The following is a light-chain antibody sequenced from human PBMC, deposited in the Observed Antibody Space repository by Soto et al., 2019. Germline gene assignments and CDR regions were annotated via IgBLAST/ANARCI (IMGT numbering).Light chain of an antibody. V-gene: IGKV1-5*03. CDR2: KAS. Sequence: DIQMTQSPSTLPASVGDRVTITCRANQSISTWLAWYQQKPGKAPNLLIYKASRLETGVPSRFSGSVSGTEFTLTISSLQPDDFAPYYCQHYNSYSEAFGQGTKVDNK. CDR3: QHYNSYSEA. CDR1: QSISTW. J-gene: IGKJ1*01.